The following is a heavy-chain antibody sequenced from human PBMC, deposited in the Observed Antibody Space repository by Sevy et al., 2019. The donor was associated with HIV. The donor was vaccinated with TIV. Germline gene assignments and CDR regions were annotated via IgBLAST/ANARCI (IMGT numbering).Heavy chain of an antibody. CDR3: ARERKGGGLDY. D-gene: IGHD3-16*01. Sequence: GGSLRLSCAASGCTFNIFPLHWVRQAPGKGLEWVTIMTFDGKYKYYADSVRGRFTISRDNSKNTLYLQMNNLRPGDTAIYYCARERKGGGLDYWCQGTLVTVSS. J-gene: IGHJ4*02. CDR1: GCTFNIFP. V-gene: IGHV3-30*04. CDR2: MTFDGKYK.